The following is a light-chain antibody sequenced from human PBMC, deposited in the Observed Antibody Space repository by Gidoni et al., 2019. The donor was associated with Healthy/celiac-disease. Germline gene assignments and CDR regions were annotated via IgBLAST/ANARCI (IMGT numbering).Light chain of an antibody. J-gene: IGLJ3*02. CDR1: SSNIGAGYD. CDR2: GNS. CDR3: QSYDSSLSWV. V-gene: IGLV1-40*01. Sequence: QSVLTQPPSVSGAPGQRVTISCTVSSSNIGAGYDVHWYQQLPGTAPKLLIYGNSNRPSWVPDRFSGSKSGTSASLAITGLQAEDEADYYCQSYDSSLSWVFGGGTKLTVL.